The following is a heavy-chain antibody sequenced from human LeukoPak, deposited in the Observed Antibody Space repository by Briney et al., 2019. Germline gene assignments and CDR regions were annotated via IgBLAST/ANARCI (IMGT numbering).Heavy chain of an antibody. CDR1: GGSISSSSYY. D-gene: IGHD5-12*01. V-gene: IGHV4-39*07. CDR2: IYYSGST. CDR3: AREMATSIHRYFDY. Sequence: SETLSLTCTVSGGSISSSSYYWGWIRQPPGKGLEWIGSIYYSGSTNYNPSLKSRVTISVDTSKNQFSLKLSSVTAADTAVYYCAREMATSIHRYFDYWGQGTLVTVSS. J-gene: IGHJ4*02.